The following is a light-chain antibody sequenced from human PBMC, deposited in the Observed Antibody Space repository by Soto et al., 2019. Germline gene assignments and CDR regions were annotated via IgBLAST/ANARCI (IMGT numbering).Light chain of an antibody. CDR3: HQRYNWPRVT. V-gene: IGKV2-28*01. Sequence: DIVMTQSPLSLPVTPGEPASISCRSSQSLLHSNGYNYLDWYLQKPGQSPQLLIYLGSHRASGVPDRFSGSGSGTDFTLKISRVEAEDFAVYFCHQRYNWPRVTFGQGTRLEI. CDR1: QSLLHSNGYNY. J-gene: IGKJ5*01. CDR2: LGS.